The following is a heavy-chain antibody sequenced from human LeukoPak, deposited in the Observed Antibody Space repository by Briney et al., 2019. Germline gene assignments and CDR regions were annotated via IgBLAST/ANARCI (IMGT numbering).Heavy chain of an antibody. CDR3: ARRPTYYYYMDV. Sequence: SETLSLTCTVSGGSISSGSYYWSWIRQPAGKGLEWIGRIYTSGSTNYNPSLKSRVTISVDTSKNQFSLKLSSVTAADTAVYYCARRPTYYYYMDVWGKGTTVTVSS. CDR1: GGSISSGSYY. J-gene: IGHJ6*03. CDR2: IYTSGST. V-gene: IGHV4-61*02.